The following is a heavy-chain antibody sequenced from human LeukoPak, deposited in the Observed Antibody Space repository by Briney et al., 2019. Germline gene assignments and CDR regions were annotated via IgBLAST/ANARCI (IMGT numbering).Heavy chain of an antibody. Sequence: SETLSLTCTVSGGSISSSCCSWGWIRQSPGKGLEWIGSAHYSGSTYYNPSLKSQVTISVDTSKNQFSLKLSSVTAADTAVYYCARLTGTYYYYYMDVWGKGTTVTVSS. CDR2: AHYSGST. D-gene: IGHD1-7*01. J-gene: IGHJ6*03. CDR1: GGSISSSCCS. V-gene: IGHV4-39*07. CDR3: ARLTGTYYYYYMDV.